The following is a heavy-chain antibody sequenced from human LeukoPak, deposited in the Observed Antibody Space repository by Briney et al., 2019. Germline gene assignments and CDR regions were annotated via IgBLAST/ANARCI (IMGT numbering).Heavy chain of an antibody. CDR2: MNPNSGNT. CDR1: GYTFTNYD. CDR3: ARALTPASGYSYGS. Sequence: ASVKVSCKASGYTFTNYDINWVRQATGQGLEWMGWMNPNSGNTGYLQKFQGRVTMAMNTSISTAYTELSSLRSEDTAVYYCARALTPASGYSYGSWGQGTLVTVSS. J-gene: IGHJ4*02. D-gene: IGHD5-18*01. V-gene: IGHV1-8*01.